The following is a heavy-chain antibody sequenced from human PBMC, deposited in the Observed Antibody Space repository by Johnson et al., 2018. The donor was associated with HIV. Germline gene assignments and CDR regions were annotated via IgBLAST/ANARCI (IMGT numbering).Heavy chain of an antibody. CDR3: ARGYILTGYSGVFDM. D-gene: IGHD3-9*01. J-gene: IGHJ3*02. CDR1: GFTVR. CDR2: IYSGGST. V-gene: IGHV3-66*01. Sequence: VQLVESGGGLIQPGGSLRLSCVASGFTVRKGLEWVSVIYSGGSTYHADSVKGRFTISRDNSKNTVYLQMHSLRGEDTAVYYCARGYILTGYSGVFDMWGQGTMVTVSS.